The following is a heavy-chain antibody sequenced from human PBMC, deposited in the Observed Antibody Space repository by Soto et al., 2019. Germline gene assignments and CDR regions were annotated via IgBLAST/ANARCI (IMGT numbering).Heavy chain of an antibody. CDR2: IKKDGSEN. D-gene: IGHD3-3*01. J-gene: IGHJ4*02. V-gene: IGHV3-7*03. CDR1: GFTFGDYW. CDR3: AKLGSGYYTGLYFDY. Sequence: VGSVRLSCAASGFTFGDYWMSWVRQAPGKGLEWVAHIKKDGSENYYVDSVTGRFTVSRDNTKNSLYLQMNSLRAEDTAVYYCAKLGSGYYTGLYFDYWGQGILVTVSS.